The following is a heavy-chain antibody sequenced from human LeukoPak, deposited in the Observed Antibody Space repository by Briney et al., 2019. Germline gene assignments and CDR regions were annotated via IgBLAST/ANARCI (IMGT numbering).Heavy chain of an antibody. J-gene: IGHJ4*02. CDR3: ARDGRRHGSGSYSVGFDY. V-gene: IGHV1-3*03. D-gene: IGHD3-10*01. Sequence: ASVKVSCKASGYTFTSCAMHWVRQAPGQRLEWMGWIIGGNGNTKYSQEFQGRVTITRDTSASTAYMEMSSLTSEDMAVYYCARDGRRHGSGSYSVGFDYWGQGTLVTVSS. CDR2: IIGGNGNT. CDR1: GYTFTSCA.